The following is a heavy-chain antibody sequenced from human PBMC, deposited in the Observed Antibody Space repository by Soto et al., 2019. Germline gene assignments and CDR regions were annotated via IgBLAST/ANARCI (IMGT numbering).Heavy chain of an antibody. CDR2: ISSGSSYI. CDR3: ARDFSIVVPAAGFDP. D-gene: IGHD2-2*01. Sequence: PGGSLRLSCAASGFTFSSYSMNWVRQAPGKGLEWVSSISSGSSYIYYADSVKGRFTISRDNAKNSLYLQMNSLRAEDTAVYYCARDFSIVVPAAGFDPWGQGTLVTVSS. J-gene: IGHJ5*02. CDR1: GFTFSSYS. V-gene: IGHV3-21*01.